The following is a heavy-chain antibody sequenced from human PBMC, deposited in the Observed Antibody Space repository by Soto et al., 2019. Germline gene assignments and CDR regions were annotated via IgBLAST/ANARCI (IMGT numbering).Heavy chain of an antibody. CDR3: TREGSAPYYYYCMDA. CDR1: GYTFTTYG. Sequence: QVQLEQSAPEVKKPGASVKVSCKASGYTFTTYGISWVRQAPGQGLEGLGWINTHNGNTNYAQNLQGRVIMTADTSTNTVYMELRSLRSDDTSIYYCTREGSAPYYYYCMDAWGQGTTVTLS. D-gene: IGHD3-10*01. V-gene: IGHV1-18*01. CDR2: INTHNGNT. J-gene: IGHJ6*02.